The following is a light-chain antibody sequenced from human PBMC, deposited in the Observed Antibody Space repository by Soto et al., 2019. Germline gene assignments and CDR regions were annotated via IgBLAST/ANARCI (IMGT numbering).Light chain of an antibody. CDR2: DAS. V-gene: IGKV1-5*01. CDR1: QIISTS. J-gene: IGKJ2*01. CDR3: QQYSSFSPYT. Sequence: DIQMTQSPSTLSASVGDRVTISCRASQIISTSLAWYQQKPGKAPNLLIHDASSLESGVPSRFSGSVSGTEFTLTISSLQPDDIGTYYCQQYSSFSPYTFGQGTKLEIK.